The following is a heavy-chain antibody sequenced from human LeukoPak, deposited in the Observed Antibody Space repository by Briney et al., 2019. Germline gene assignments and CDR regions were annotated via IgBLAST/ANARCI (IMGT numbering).Heavy chain of an antibody. J-gene: IGHJ4*02. Sequence: SETLSLTCAVYGGSFSGYYWSWIRQPPGKGLEWIGEINHSGSTNYNPSLKSRVTISVDTSKNQFSLKLSSVTAADTAVYYCARGRGAYDLVQDYWGQGTMVVVSS. V-gene: IGHV4-34*01. CDR2: INHSGST. CDR1: GGSFSGYY. D-gene: IGHD5-12*01. CDR3: ARGRGAYDLVQDY.